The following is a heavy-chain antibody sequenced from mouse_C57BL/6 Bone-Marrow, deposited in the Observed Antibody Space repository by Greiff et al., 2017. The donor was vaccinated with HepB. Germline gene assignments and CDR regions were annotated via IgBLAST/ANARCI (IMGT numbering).Heavy chain of an antibody. J-gene: IGHJ3*01. CDR2: ISSGGSYT. CDR1: GFTFSSYG. V-gene: IGHV5-6*01. CDR3: GRHQGYGSRWFAY. Sequence: EVQLVESGGDLVKPGGSLKLSCAASGFTFSSYGMSWVRQTPDKRLEWVATISSGGSYTYYPDSVKGRFTISRDNAKNTLYLQMSSLKSEDTAMYYCGRHQGYGSRWFAYWGQGTLVTVSA. D-gene: IGHD1-1*01.